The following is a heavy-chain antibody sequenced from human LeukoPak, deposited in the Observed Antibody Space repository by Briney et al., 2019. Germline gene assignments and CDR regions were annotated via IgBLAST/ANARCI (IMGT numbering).Heavy chain of an antibody. V-gene: IGHV3-48*01. CDR3: ARGRVSAG. J-gene: IGHJ4*02. D-gene: IGHD6-19*01. CDR2: ISSSSSTI. Sequence: PGGSLRLSCAASGFTFSSYSMNWVRQAPGKGLEWVSYISSSSSTIYYADSVKGRFTISRDNAKSSLYLQMNSLRAEDTAVYYCARGRVSAGWGQGTLVTVSS. CDR1: GFTFSSYS.